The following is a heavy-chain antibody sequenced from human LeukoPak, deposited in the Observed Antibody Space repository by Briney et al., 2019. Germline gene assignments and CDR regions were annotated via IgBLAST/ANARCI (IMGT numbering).Heavy chain of an antibody. CDR1: GFTVSNSY. Sequence: GGSLRLSCAASGFTVSNSYMSWVRQAPGKGLEWVSVLYSGGGAYYTASVRGRFSIFRHSSMNTLYLQMNSLRADDTAVYYCVGQTHKDYWGQGTLVTVSS. J-gene: IGHJ4*02. CDR3: VGQTHKDY. CDR2: LYSGGGA. V-gene: IGHV3-53*01.